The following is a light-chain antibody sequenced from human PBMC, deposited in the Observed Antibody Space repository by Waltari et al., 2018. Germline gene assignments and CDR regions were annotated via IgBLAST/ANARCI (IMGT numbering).Light chain of an antibody. V-gene: IGLV2-14*03. CDR2: DVR. CDR3: SSDSTSLTPYV. Sequence: QSALTQPASVSGSPGQSLTISCTGTSSDVGGYHHVPWYQQHLAKAPKLMIYDVRSRPSGVSNRLFDSKSGTTASLTISRLQAEDEAVYFCSSDSTSLTPYVFGPGTKVTVL. J-gene: IGLJ1*01. CDR1: SSDVGGYHH.